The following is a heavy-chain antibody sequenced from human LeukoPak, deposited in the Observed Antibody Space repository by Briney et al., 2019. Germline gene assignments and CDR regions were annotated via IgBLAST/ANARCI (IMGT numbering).Heavy chain of an antibody. D-gene: IGHD2-2*01. CDR1: GFAFSRDV. Sequence: GRSLRLSCAASGFAFSRDVMHWVRQAPGKGLEGVALISHDGTNRNHADSVKGRFTISRDNSNNTLYLQMSSLRAEDTAVYYCARGPGALDYWGQGALVTVSS. J-gene: IGHJ4*02. CDR3: ARGPGALDY. V-gene: IGHV3-30*03. CDR2: ISHDGTNR.